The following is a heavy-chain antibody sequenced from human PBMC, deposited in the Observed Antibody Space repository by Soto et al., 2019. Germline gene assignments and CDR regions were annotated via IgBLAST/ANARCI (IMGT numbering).Heavy chain of an antibody. J-gene: IGHJ6*02. CDR1: GGTFSSYA. D-gene: IGHD4-17*01. V-gene: IGHV1-69*13. CDR2: IIPIFGTA. CDR3: ARADYGDYNYYYYGMDV. Sequence: ASVKVSCKASGGTFSSYAISWVRQAPGQGLEWMGGIIPIFGTANYAQKFQGRVTITADESTSTAYMELSSLRSEDTAVYYCARADYGDYNYYYYGMDVWGQGTTVTVSS.